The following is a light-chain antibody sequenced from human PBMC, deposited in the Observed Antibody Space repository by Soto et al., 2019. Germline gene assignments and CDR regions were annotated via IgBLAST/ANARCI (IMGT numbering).Light chain of an antibody. CDR3: QQYGSSRT. CDR1: QSVSRTY. V-gene: IGKV3-20*01. CDR2: GAY. J-gene: IGKJ1*01. Sequence: DIVWTQSPGTLSLSPGERATLSCRAIQSVSRTYLAWYQQKRGQAPRLLIYGAYSRATGIPDRVSGSGSGTDFTLTISRMEHEYYEVYYCQQYGSSRTFGQGTKVEIK.